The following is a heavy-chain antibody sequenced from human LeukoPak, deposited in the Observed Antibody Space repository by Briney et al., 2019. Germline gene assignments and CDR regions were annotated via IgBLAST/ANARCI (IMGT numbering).Heavy chain of an antibody. CDR1: GFTFSSYA. J-gene: IGHJ4*02. V-gene: IGHV3-23*01. Sequence: PGGSLRLSCAASGFTFSSYAMSWVRQAPGKGLEWVSGISGSGGNTYYADSVKGRFTISRDNSKNTLYLQMNSLRAEDTAVYYCARGRGSGSYDYWGQGTLVTVSS. D-gene: IGHD3-10*01. CDR2: ISGSGGNT. CDR3: ARGRGSGSYDY.